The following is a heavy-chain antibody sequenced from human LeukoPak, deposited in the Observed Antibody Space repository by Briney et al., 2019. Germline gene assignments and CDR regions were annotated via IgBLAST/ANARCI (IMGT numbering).Heavy chain of an antibody. J-gene: IGHJ4*02. D-gene: IGHD6-13*01. CDR2: INHSGST. V-gene: IGHV4-34*01. CDR1: GGSFSGYY. Sequence: KPSETLSLTCAVYGGSFSGYYWSWIRQPPGKGLEWIGEINHSGSTNYNPSLKSRVTISVDTSKNQFSLKLSSVTTADTAVYYCARVRAWPVAAASFDYWGQGTLVTVSS. CDR3: ARVRAWPVAAASFDY.